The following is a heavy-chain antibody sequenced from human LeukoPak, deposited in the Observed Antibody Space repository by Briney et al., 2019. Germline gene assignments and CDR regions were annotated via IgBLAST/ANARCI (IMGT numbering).Heavy chain of an antibody. CDR3: ARRKGYSSFDP. V-gene: IGHV3-48*03. CDR1: GFTFSSYE. J-gene: IGHJ5*02. Sequence: PPGGSLRLSCAASGFTFSSYEMNWVRQAPGKGLEWVSYISSSGSTIYYADSVKGRFTISRDNAKNSLYLQMNSLRAEDTAVYYCARRKGYSSFDPWGQGTLVTVSS. D-gene: IGHD5-18*01. CDR2: ISSSGSTI.